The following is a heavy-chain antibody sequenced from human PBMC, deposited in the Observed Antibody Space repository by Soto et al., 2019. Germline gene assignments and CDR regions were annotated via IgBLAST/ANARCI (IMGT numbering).Heavy chain of an antibody. CDR1: GFTFSNAW. Sequence: AGGSLRLSCAASGFTFSNAWMSWVRQAPGKGLEWVGRIKSKTDGGTTDYAAPVKGRFTISRDDSKNTLYLQMNSLKTEDTAVYYCTTESRFLEPDASDIWGQGTMVTVSS. CDR2: IKSKTDGGTT. CDR3: TTESRFLEPDASDI. D-gene: IGHD3-3*01. J-gene: IGHJ3*02. V-gene: IGHV3-15*01.